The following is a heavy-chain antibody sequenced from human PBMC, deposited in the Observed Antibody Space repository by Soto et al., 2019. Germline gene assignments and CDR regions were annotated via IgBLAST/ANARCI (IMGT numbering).Heavy chain of an antibody. V-gene: IGHV4-59*01. Sequence: SETLSLTCTFSGCSISSYYWSWIRQPPGKGLEWIGCIYYSGSTNYNPSLKSRVTISVDTSKNQFSLKLSSVTAADTAVYYCARGSFGAFDIWGQGTMVTVSS. J-gene: IGHJ3*02. D-gene: IGHD1-26*01. CDR2: IYYSGST. CDR1: GCSISSYY. CDR3: ARGSFGAFDI.